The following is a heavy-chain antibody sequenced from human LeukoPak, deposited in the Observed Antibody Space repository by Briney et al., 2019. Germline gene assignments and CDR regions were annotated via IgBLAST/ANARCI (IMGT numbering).Heavy chain of an antibody. V-gene: IGHV3-30-3*01. CDR3: ATDAEY. D-gene: IGHD1-14*01. J-gene: IGHJ4*02. CDR2: ISYDGSSQ. Sequence: XPXEGLERVAVISYDGSSQHCADSMKGRFTISRDNSKKMLYLDMNSLRVEDTGVYYCATDAEYWGQGTLVTVSS.